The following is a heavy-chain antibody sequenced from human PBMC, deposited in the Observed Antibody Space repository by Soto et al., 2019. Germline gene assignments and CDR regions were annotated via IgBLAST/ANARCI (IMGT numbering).Heavy chain of an antibody. CDR1: GFTFSNAW. V-gene: IGHV3-15*01. CDR3: TTGGATTLYYYYYYGMDV. D-gene: IGHD1-1*01. J-gene: IGHJ6*02. CDR2: IKSKTDGGTT. Sequence: PGGSLRLSCAASGFTFSNAWMSWVRQAPGKGLEWVGRIKSKTDGGTTDYAAPVKGRFTISGDDSKNTLYLQMNSLKTEDTAVYYCTTGGATTLYYYYYYGMDVWGQGTTVTVSS.